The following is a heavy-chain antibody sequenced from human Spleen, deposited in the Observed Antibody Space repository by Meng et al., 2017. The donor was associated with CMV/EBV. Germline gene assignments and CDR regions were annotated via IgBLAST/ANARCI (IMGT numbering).Heavy chain of an antibody. Sequence: GGSLRLSCAASGFTFSDYYMSWIRQAPGKGLEWVSYISSSSSYIYYADSVKGRFTISRDNAKNSLYLQMNSLRAEDTAVYYCARMRCSSTSCYCADYWGQGTLVTVSS. J-gene: IGHJ4*02. CDR1: GFTFSDYY. D-gene: IGHD2-2*01. CDR3: ARMRCSSTSCYCADY. V-gene: IGHV3-11*06. CDR2: ISSSSSYI.